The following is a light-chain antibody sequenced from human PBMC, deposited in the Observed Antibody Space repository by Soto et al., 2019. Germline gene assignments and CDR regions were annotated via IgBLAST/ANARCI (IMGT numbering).Light chain of an antibody. J-gene: IGLJ7*01. CDR1: SGSIASNY. CDR3: QSYDSSNHAV. Sequence: NFMLTQPHSVSEYPGKTVTISCTGSSGSIASNYVQWYQQRPGSAPTTVIYEDNQRPSGVPDRFSGSIDSSSNSASLTISGLKTEDEADYYCQSYDSSNHAVFGGGTQLTVL. V-gene: IGLV6-57*02. CDR2: EDN.